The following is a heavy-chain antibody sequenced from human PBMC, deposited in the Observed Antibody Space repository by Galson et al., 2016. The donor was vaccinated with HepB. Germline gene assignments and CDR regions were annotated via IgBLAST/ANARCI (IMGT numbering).Heavy chain of an antibody. V-gene: IGHV4-4*01. CDR3: TREAPKDYFDY. CDR1: GGSITTNNW. Sequence: LSLTCAVSGGSITTNNWWSWVRQSPGKGLEWIGQIYHRGDTNYNPSLKSRLTMSVDTSKNQFSLKLSSVTAADTALYFCTREAPKDYFDYWGQGTLVTVST. CDR2: IYHRGDT. J-gene: IGHJ4*02.